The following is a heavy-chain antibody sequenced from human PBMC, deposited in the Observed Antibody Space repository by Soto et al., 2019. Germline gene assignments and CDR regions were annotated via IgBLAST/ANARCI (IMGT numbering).Heavy chain of an antibody. Sequence: EVQLVESGGGLVQPGGSLRLSCAASGFTFSSYSMNWVRQAPGKGLEWVSYISSSSSTIYYADSVKGRFTISRDNAKNSLYLQMNSRRDEDTAVYYCASEYDFWSGYDYYYGMDVWGQGTTVTVSS. CDR3: ASEYDFWSGYDYYYGMDV. J-gene: IGHJ6*02. CDR1: GFTFSSYS. CDR2: ISSSSSTI. V-gene: IGHV3-48*02. D-gene: IGHD3-3*01.